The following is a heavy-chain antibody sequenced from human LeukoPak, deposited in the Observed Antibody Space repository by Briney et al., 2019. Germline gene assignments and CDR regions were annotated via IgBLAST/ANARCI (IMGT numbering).Heavy chain of an antibody. CDR1: GYSISSGYY. CDR3: ARARREMVDY. Sequence: SETLSLTCTVSGYSISSGYYWGWIRQPPGMGLEWIGSIYHSGSTYYNPSLKSRVTISVDTSKNQFSLKLSSVTAADTAVYYCARARREMVDYWGQGTLVTVSS. D-gene: IGHD5-24*01. J-gene: IGHJ4*02. V-gene: IGHV4-38-2*02. CDR2: IYHSGST.